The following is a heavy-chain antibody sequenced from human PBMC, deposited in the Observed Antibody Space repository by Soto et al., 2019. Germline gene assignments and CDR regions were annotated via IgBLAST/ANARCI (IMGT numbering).Heavy chain of an antibody. Sequence: PGGSLRLSCTGSGFTWGDYAMNWVRQATGKGLEWVGFIRSKAYGGTAEYAASVKGRFTILRDDTKTIASLQMNSLKTEDTAVFYCARALLNGMDVWGQGTTVTVS. CDR3: ARALLNGMDV. CDR1: GFTWGDYA. CDR2: IRSKAYGGTA. J-gene: IGHJ6*02. V-gene: IGHV3-49*04. D-gene: IGHD1-26*01.